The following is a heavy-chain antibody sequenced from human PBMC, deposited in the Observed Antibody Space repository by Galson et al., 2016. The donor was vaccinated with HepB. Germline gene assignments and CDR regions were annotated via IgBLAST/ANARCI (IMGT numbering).Heavy chain of an antibody. CDR3: ARHSLEYRDGWNYEYDSSRCGWFDP. CDR2: IYYSGST. Sequence: SETLSLTCTVSGDSIHSNDYYWGRIRQPPGKGLEWIGSIYYSGSTYYNPPLKSRVTISLDTSKNQFSLKLSSVTASDTTIYYCARHSLEYRDGWNYEYDSSRCGWFDPWGQGILVTVSS. J-gene: IGHJ5*02. CDR1: GDSIHSNDYY. V-gene: IGHV4-39*01. D-gene: IGHD5-24*01.